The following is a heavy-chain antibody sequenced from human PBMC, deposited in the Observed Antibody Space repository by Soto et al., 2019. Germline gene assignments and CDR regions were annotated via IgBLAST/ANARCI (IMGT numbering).Heavy chain of an antibody. V-gene: IGHV3-23*01. CDR1: GFTFNNYA. Sequence: PGGSLRLSCAASGFTFNNYAMGWVRQAPGKGLEWVSAITDSGSDTYYVDSVKGRFTISRDNSKNTLYLLMNSLRAEDTAVYYCAKLGSSSWSPHYYFDYWGQGTLVTVS. CDR3: AKLGSSSWSPHYYFDY. J-gene: IGHJ4*02. CDR2: ITDSGSDT. D-gene: IGHD2-2*01.